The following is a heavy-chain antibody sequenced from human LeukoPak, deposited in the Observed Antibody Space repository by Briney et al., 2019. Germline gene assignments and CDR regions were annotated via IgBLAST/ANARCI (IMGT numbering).Heavy chain of an antibody. J-gene: IGHJ4*02. V-gene: IGHV3-7*01. D-gene: IGHD3-16*01. CDR1: GFTFRTSW. CDR2: IKEDGSVK. Sequence: PGGSLRLSCAASGFTFRTSWMSWVRQAPGKGLEWVANIKEDGSVKNYVDSVKGRFTISRDNAENSLYLQMNSLRAEDTAVYYCARDRAYSTFGYWGQGTLVTVSS. CDR3: ARDRAYSTFGY.